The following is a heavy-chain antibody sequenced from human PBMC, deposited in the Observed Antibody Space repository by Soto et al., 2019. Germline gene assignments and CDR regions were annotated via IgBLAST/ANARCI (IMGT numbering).Heavy chain of an antibody. J-gene: IGHJ4*02. D-gene: IGHD2-2*01. CDR3: ARGGCSSIWCVTLFDR. CDR1: GFNFSFYA. V-gene: IGHV3-30-3*01. Sequence: PVGSLRLSCAASGFNFSFYAMHWVRQTPGKGLEWVAVISFDGNNIYYVDSVRGRFTISRDSSSSMLYLQMNNLKPEDSAIYYCARGGCSSIWCVTLFDRWGPGARVTLNS. CDR2: ISFDGNNI.